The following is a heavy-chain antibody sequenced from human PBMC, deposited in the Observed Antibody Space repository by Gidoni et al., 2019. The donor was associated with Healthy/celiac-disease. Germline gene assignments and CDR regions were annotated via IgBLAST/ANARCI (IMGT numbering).Heavy chain of an antibody. CDR3: ARGADSGSYLVAFDI. CDR1: GYTFTSYA. CDR2: INAGNGNT. J-gene: IGHJ3*02. D-gene: IGHD1-26*01. V-gene: IGHV1-3*01. Sequence: QVQLVQSGAEVKKPGASVKVSCKASGYTFTSYAMHWVRQAPGQRLEWMGWINAGNGNTKYSQKFQGRVTITRDTSASTAYMELSSLRSEDTAVYYCARGADSGSYLVAFDIWGQGTMVTVSS.